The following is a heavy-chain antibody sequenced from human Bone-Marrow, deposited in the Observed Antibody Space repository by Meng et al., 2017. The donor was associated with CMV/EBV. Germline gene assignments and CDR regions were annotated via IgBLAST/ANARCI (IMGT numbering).Heavy chain of an antibody. CDR2: IKSKTDGGTT. V-gene: IGHV3-15*01. CDR1: GFTVSSNE. J-gene: IGHJ4*02. CDR3: TTDDFWSNRGDY. Sequence: GGSLRLSCAASGFTVSSNEMSWVRQAPGKGLEWVGRIKSKTDGGTTDYAAPEKGRFTISRDDSKNTLYLQMNSPKTEDTAVYYCTTDDFWSNRGDYWGQGTLVTVSS. D-gene: IGHD3-3*01.